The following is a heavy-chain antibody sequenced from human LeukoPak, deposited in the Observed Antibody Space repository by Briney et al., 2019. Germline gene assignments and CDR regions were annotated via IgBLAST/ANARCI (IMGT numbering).Heavy chain of an antibody. D-gene: IGHD3-22*01. CDR2: ISSSSSYI. J-gene: IGHJ6*02. V-gene: IGHV3-21*01. CDR1: GFTFSSYS. Sequence: SGGSLRLSCAASGFTFSSYSMNWVRQAQGKGLEWVSSISSSSSYIYYADSVKGRFTISRDNAKNSLYLQMNSLRAEDTAVYYCARDYDSSGSFYYYGMDVWGQGTTVTVSS. CDR3: ARDYDSSGSFYYYGMDV.